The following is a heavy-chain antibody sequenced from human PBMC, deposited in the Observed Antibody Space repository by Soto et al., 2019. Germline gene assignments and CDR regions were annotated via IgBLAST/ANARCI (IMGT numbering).Heavy chain of an antibody. CDR1: GASISGFY. CDR3: VRDGTKTLRDWFDP. V-gene: IGHV4-4*07. J-gene: IGHJ5*02. CDR2: IYATGTT. D-gene: IGHD1-1*01. Sequence: SETLSLTCTVSGASISGFYWSWIRKSAGKGLEWIGRIYATGTTDYNPSLKSRVMMSVDTSKRQFSLKLRSVTAADTAVYYCVRDGTKTLRDWFDPWGQGMSVTVSS.